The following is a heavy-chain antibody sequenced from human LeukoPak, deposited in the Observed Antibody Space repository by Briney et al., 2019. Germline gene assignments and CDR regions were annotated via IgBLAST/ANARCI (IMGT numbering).Heavy chain of an antibody. CDR1: GYNFSELC. D-gene: IGHD5-18*01. V-gene: IGHV1-24*01. Sequence: ASVKVSCTVSGYNFSELCIHWVRQAPGKGLEWMGGFDPEADETIYAPSFQGRLTLTEDRVTDTAYMELICLRSDDTAVYYCVTDLGDSADYWGQGTLVTVST. CDR3: VTDLGDSADY. CDR2: FDPEADET. J-gene: IGHJ4*02.